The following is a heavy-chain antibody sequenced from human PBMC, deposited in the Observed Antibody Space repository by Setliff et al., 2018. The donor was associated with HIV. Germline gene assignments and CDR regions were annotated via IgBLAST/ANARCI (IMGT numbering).Heavy chain of an antibody. D-gene: IGHD5-12*01. Sequence: PSETLSLTCTVSGGSISSSSYYWIWVRQPPGEGLEWIGNIYYSGSTYYNPSLKSRTTISVDTSKNQFSLKLSSVTAADTAVYYCARDRPYSGYPDWGQGTLVTVSS. CDR3: ARDRPYSGYPD. CDR1: GGSISSSSYY. J-gene: IGHJ4*02. V-gene: IGHV4-39*07. CDR2: IYYSGST.